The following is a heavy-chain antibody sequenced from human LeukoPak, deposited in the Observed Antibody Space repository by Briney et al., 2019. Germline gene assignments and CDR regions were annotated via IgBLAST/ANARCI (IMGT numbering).Heavy chain of an antibody. CDR2: ISSSGSTI. V-gene: IGHV3-11*04. CDR3: AREYCSSTSCYDYYGMDV. D-gene: IGHD2-2*01. J-gene: IGHJ6*02. CDR1: GFTFSDYY. Sequence: GGSLRLSCAASGFTFSDYYMSWIRQAPGKGLEWVSYISSSGSTIYYADSVKGRFTISRDNAKNSLYLQMNSLRAEDTAVYYCAREYCSSTSCYDYYGMDVWGQGTTVTVSS.